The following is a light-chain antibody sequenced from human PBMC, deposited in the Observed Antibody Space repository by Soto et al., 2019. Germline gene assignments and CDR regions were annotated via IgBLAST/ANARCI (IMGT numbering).Light chain of an antibody. CDR2: EVS. Sequence: QSALTQPASVSGSPGQSITISCTGTSSDVGGYNYVSWYQQHPGKAPKLMIYEVSNRPPGVSNRFSGSKSGNTASLTISGLQAEYEAHYYCSSYTSSSTLNVFGTGTKLTVL. CDR1: SSDVGGYNY. J-gene: IGLJ1*01. CDR3: SSYTSSSTLNV. V-gene: IGLV2-14*01.